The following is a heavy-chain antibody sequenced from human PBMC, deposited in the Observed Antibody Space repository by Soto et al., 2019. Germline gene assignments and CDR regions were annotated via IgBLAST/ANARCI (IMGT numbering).Heavy chain of an antibody. Sequence: EVQLVESGGGLVQPGGSLRLSCAAPGFTFGSYWMHWVRQAPGKGLVWVSHISLDGSRTTYEDSVKGRFTISRDNAKSTLYLIMNSLKADDTSVYSCARAPPRYSLGYRYYGMEVWGQGTTDTVSS. CDR2: ISLDGSRT. D-gene: IGHD2-21*01. J-gene: IGHJ6*02. V-gene: IGHV3-74*01. CDR3: ARAPPRYSLGYRYYGMEV. CDR1: GFTFGSYW.